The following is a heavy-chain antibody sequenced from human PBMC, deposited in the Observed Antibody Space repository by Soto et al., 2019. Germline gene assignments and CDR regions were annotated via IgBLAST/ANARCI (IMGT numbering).Heavy chain of an antibody. CDR3: AKGAESAGGTWAFDY. V-gene: IGHV3-30*18. CDR1: GFTFSSYG. D-gene: IGHD6-13*01. Sequence: QVQLVESGGGVVQPGRSLRLSCAASGFTFSSYGMHWVRQAPGKGLEWVAVISYDGSNKYYADSVKGRFTISRDNSKNTLYQQMNSMRAEDTAVYYCAKGAESAGGTWAFDYWGQGTLVTVSS. J-gene: IGHJ4*02. CDR2: ISYDGSNK.